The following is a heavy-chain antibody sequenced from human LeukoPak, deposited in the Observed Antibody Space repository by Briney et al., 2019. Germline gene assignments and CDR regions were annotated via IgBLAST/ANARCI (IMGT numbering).Heavy chain of an antibody. Sequence: ASVKVSCRASGFTFTGYYMHWVRQAPGQGLEWMGWINPNSGGTNFAQKFQGRVTMTRDTSITTAYMELSGLTSDDTAVYYCARGGLPSYGLDVWGQGTTVTVSS. CDR1: GFTFTGYY. CDR2: INPNSGGT. J-gene: IGHJ6*02. CDR3: ARGGLPSYGLDV. V-gene: IGHV1-2*02. D-gene: IGHD5-12*01.